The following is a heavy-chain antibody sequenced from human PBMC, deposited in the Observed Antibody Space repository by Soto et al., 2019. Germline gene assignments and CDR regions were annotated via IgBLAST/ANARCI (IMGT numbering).Heavy chain of an antibody. CDR1: GYAFAGYY. D-gene: IGHD3-3*01. CDR3: ARDRKNFWSGYYIEFDL. V-gene: IGHV1-18*04. Sequence: GASVKVSCKASGYAFAGYYMHWVRQAPGQGLEWMGWINANNGNTNYAQKFQGRVTMTTDTSTSTAYMELRSLRSDDTAVYYCARDRKNFWSGYYIEFDLWGQGTLVTVSS. J-gene: IGHJ5*02. CDR2: INANNGNT.